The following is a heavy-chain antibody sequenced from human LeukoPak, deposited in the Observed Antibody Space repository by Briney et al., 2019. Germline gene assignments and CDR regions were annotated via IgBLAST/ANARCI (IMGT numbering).Heavy chain of an antibody. D-gene: IGHD1-1*01. Sequence: ASVKVSCKASGYTFTSYYMHWVRQAPGQGLEWMGWINPNSGGTNYAQKFQGRVTMTRDTSISTAYMKLSRLRSDDTAVYYCASPALNLYHYYYGMDVWGQGTTVTVSS. CDR3: ASPALNLYHYYYGMDV. V-gene: IGHV1-2*02. CDR2: INPNSGGT. J-gene: IGHJ6*02. CDR1: GYTFTSYY.